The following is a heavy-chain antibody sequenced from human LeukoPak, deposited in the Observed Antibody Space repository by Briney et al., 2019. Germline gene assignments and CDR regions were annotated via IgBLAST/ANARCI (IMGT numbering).Heavy chain of an antibody. Sequence: GGSLRLSCAASGFTFSSYWMHWVRQAPGKGLVWVSRINSDGSSTSYADSVKGRFTISRDNAKNTLYLQMNSLRAEDTAVYYCAKDLYGSGNYYRSCFDYWGQGTLVTVSS. CDR3: AKDLYGSGNYYRSCFDY. D-gene: IGHD3-10*01. J-gene: IGHJ4*02. CDR1: GFTFSSYW. V-gene: IGHV3-74*01. CDR2: INSDGSST.